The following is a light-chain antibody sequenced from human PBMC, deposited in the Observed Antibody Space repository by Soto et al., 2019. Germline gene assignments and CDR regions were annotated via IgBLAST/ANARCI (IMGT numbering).Light chain of an antibody. Sequence: EIVLTQSPATLSLSPGERVILSCRASHSVSSNLAWYQQKPGQAPRLLIYDASNRATGIPARFSGSGSGTDFTLTISSLEPEDFAVYYCQQRSNFMYTFGQGTKLELK. V-gene: IGKV3-11*01. CDR2: DAS. CDR1: HSVSSN. J-gene: IGKJ2*01. CDR3: QQRSNFMYT.